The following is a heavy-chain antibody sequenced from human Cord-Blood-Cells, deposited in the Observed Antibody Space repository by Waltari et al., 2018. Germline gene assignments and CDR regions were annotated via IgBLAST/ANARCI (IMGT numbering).Heavy chain of an antibody. CDR1: GYSFTTYW. V-gene: IGHV5-51*01. CDR2: IYPGDSDT. CDR3: ATASGIAAAGVAFDY. D-gene: IGHD6-13*01. Sequence: VHLVQSGAEVKKPGESLKISCTGPGYSFTTYWIGWVRQCPGKGLEWMGIIYPGDSDTRYSPSFQGQVTISADKSISTAYLQWSSLKASDTAMYYCATASGIAAAGVAFDYWGQGTLVTVSS. J-gene: IGHJ4*02.